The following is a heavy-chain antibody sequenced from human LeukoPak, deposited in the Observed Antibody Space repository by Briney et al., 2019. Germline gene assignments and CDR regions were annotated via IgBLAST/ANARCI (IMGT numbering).Heavy chain of an antibody. D-gene: IGHD3-10*01. CDR3: ATPLYGSGSYLDY. CDR2: FYPEDGET. Sequence: ASVKVSCEVSGYTLTELSMHWVRQAPGKGLEWMGGFYPEDGETIYAQKFQGRVTMTEDTSTDTAYMELSSLRSEDTAVYYCATPLYGSGSYLDYWGQGTLVTVSS. J-gene: IGHJ4*02. V-gene: IGHV1-24*01. CDR1: GYTLTELS.